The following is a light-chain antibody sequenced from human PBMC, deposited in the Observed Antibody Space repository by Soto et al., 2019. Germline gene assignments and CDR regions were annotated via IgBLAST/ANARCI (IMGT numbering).Light chain of an antibody. J-gene: IGLJ3*02. CDR2: LNSDGGH. V-gene: IGLV4-69*01. CDR1: SGHSTYA. CDR3: QNWGTGYWV. Sequence: QLVLTQSPSASASLGASVKLTCTLSSGHSTYAIAWHQQQPEKGPRYLMKLNSDGGHKKGDGIPDRFSGSSSGAERYLTISSLQSEDEADYYCQNWGTGYWVFGGGTKLTVL.